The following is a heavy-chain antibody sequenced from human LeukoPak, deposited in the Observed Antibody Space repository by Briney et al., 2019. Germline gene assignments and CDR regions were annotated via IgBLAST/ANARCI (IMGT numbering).Heavy chain of an antibody. CDR2: IYTSGST. CDR1: GGSISSGSYY. D-gene: IGHD3-3*01. CDR3: ARGFGVVIIEGFVAFDT. J-gene: IGHJ3*02. V-gene: IGHV4-61*09. Sequence: SETLSLTCTVSGGSISSGSYYWSWIRQPAGKGLEWIGHIYTSGSTNYNPSLKSRVTISVDTSKNQFSLKLSSVTAADTAVYYCARGFGVVIIEGFVAFDTWGQGTMVTVSS.